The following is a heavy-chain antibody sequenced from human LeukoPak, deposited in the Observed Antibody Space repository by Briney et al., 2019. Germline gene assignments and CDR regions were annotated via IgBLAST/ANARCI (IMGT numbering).Heavy chain of an antibody. J-gene: IGHJ6*02. V-gene: IGHV3-23*01. Sequence: GGSLRLSCAASGFTFSSYAMSWVRQAPGKGLEWVSAISGSGGSTYYADSVRGRFTISRDNSKNTLYLQMNSLRAEDTAVYYCARERIAAAGTSGYYGMDVWGQGTTVTVSS. CDR3: ARERIAAAGTSGYYGMDV. CDR2: ISGSGGST. CDR1: GFTFSSYA. D-gene: IGHD6-13*01.